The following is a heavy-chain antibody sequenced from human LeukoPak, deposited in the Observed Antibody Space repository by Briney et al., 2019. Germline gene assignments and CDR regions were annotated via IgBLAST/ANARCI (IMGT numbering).Heavy chain of an antibody. Sequence: PGGSLRLSCVASGFTFSSYAMSWVRQAPEKGLEWVSAISRSDASTYYADSVRGRFTISRDNSKNTLYLQMNSLRAEDTAVYYCATVSDSSGWYYFDYWGQGTLVTVSS. CDR3: ATVSDSSGWYYFDY. J-gene: IGHJ4*02. CDR2: ISRSDAST. D-gene: IGHD6-19*01. V-gene: IGHV3-23*01. CDR1: GFTFSSYA.